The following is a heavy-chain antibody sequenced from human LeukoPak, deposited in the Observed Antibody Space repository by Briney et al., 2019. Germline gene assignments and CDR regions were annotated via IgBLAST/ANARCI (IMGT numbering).Heavy chain of an antibody. J-gene: IGHJ4*02. Sequence: SETLSLTCAVYGGSFSGYYRSWIRQPPGKGLEWIGEINHSGSTNYNPSLKSRVTISVDTSKNQFSLKLSSVTAADTAVYYCAREGRLPFDYWGQGTLVTVSS. CDR2: INHSGST. V-gene: IGHV4-34*01. CDR1: GGSFSGYY. CDR3: AREGRLPFDY. D-gene: IGHD4-11*01.